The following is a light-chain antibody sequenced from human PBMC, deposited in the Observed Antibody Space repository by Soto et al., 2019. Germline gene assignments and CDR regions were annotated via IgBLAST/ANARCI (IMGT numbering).Light chain of an antibody. CDR1: QSVSSNY. CDR3: HQYGSSPRT. J-gene: IGKJ2*01. CDR2: GAS. Sequence: EIVLTQSPGTLSLSPGERATLSCRASQSVSSNYLAWYQRKPGQAPRLLIYGASSRATAIPDRFSGSGSGTDFTLTISRLEPEDLAVYYCHQYGSSPRTFGQGTELEIK. V-gene: IGKV3-20*01.